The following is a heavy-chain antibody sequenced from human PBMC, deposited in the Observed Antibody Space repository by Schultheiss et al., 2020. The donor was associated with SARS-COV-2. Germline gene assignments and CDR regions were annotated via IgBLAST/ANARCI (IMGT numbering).Heavy chain of an antibody. CDR1: GFTFSSYG. J-gene: IGHJ3*01. Sequence: GGSLRLSCAASGFTFSSYGMHWVRQAPGKGLEWVAVIWYDGSNKYYADSVKGRFTISRDNSKNTLYLQMNSLRIEDTAVYYCARDSGSRDNSAFDLWGQGTMVTVSS. CDR3: ARDSGSRDNSAFDL. D-gene: IGHD5-24*01. CDR2: IWYDGSNK. V-gene: IGHV3-33*01.